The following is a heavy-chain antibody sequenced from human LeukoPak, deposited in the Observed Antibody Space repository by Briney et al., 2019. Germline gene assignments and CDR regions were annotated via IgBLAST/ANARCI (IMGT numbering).Heavy chain of an antibody. J-gene: IGHJ5*02. CDR3: AKHSPWFDP. V-gene: IGHV4-59*08. CDR1: GGSISPSY. Sequence: SETLSLTCTVSGGSISPSYWSWLRQPPGKGLKWIGYIYYSGSTNYNPSLASRVTMSVDTSKNQFSLKLTSVTAADTAVYYCAKHSPWFDPWGQGTLVTVSS. CDR2: IYYSGST.